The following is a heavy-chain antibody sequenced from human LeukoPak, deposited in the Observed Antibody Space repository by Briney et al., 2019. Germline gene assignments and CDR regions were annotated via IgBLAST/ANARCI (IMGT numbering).Heavy chain of an antibody. CDR3: AGAGYSSGWYLSY. Sequence: KPGGSLRLSCAASGFTFSSYSMNWVRQAPGKGLEWVSSISSSSSYIYYADSVKGRFTISRDNAKNSLYLQMNSLRAEDTAVYYCAGAGYSSGWYLSYWGQGTLVTVSS. CDR2: ISSSSSYI. D-gene: IGHD6-19*01. J-gene: IGHJ4*02. CDR1: GFTFSSYS. V-gene: IGHV3-21*01.